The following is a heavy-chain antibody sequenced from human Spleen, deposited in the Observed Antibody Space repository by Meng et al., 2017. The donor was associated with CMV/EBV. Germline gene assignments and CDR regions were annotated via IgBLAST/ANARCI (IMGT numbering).Heavy chain of an antibody. D-gene: IGHD3-10*01. Sequence: GESLKISCAASGFTFSDYGMHWVRQAPGKGLEWVAVISYDGSNKYYADSVKGRFTISRDNAKNSLYLQMNSLRAEDTAVYYCSSREYFSYYGVDVWGQGTTVTVSS. CDR3: SSREYFSYYGVDV. CDR2: ISYDGSNK. V-gene: IGHV3-30*12. J-gene: IGHJ6*02. CDR1: GFTFSDYG.